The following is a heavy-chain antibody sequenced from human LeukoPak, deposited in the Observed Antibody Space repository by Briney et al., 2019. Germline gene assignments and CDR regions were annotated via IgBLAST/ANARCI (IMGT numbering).Heavy chain of an antibody. V-gene: IGHV3-33*01. CDR3: ARDDHYRLDY. Sequence: GGSLRLSCTASGFTFTSYGMHWVRQAPGKGLEWVAVIWYDGSKTYYADSVNGRFTISRDISKYTLNLQMNSLRADDTAVYYCARDDHYRLDYWGQGALVTV. CDR2: IWYDGSKT. J-gene: IGHJ4*02. D-gene: IGHD1-14*01. CDR1: GFTFTSYG.